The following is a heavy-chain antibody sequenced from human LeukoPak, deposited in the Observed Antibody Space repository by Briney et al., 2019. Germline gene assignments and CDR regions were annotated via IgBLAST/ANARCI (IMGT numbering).Heavy chain of an antibody. Sequence: PGGSLRLSCAASGFTFDDYAMHWVRQAPGKGLEWVSGISRNSGSIGYADSVKGRFTISRDNAKNSLYLQMNSLRAEDTAVYYCAKASNSGSHPYYFDYWGQGTLVTVSS. CDR2: ISRNSGSI. CDR3: AKASNSGSHPYYFDY. D-gene: IGHD1-26*01. J-gene: IGHJ4*02. CDR1: GFTFDDYA. V-gene: IGHV3-9*01.